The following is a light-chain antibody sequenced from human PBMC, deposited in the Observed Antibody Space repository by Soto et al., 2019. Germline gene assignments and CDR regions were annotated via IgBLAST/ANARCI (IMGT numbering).Light chain of an antibody. J-gene: IGKJ4*01. CDR1: QTVSSY. CDR3: QQRSDWPST. Sequence: EIVLIQSPATLSLSPGDRATLSCRASQTVSSYLAWYQQKPGQAPRLLIYDASSRATGIPARFSGSGSGTDFTLTITSLEPEDFAVYYCQQRSDWPSTFGGGTKVEIK. CDR2: DAS. V-gene: IGKV3-11*01.